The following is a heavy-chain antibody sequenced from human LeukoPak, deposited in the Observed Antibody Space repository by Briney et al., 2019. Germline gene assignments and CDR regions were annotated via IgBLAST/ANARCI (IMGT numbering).Heavy chain of an antibody. J-gene: IGHJ6*03. CDR3: ARDEGYCSHFNWHAYMSL. CDR1: GFTFVSYS. CDR2: MDRSSTYI. Sequence: AGGSLRPSCAASGFTFVSYSMEWVRQAPGKGLEWVSSMDRSSTYIYYADSVKGRFTIAIDNAKNSLYLQMDSLRAEDTAVYYCARDEGYCSHFNWHAYMSLWGKGTMVTVSS. V-gene: IGHV3-21*01. D-gene: IGHD2-15*01.